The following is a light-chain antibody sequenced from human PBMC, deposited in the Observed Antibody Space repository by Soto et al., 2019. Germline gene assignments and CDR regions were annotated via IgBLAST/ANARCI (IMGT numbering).Light chain of an antibody. V-gene: IGKV4-1*01. CDR1: QSVIHTSNNKSY. CDR2: CAS. CDR3: QQYYHNPRT. J-gene: IGKJ1*01. Sequence: IMMTQSPASLAVALGERATINCKSSQSVIHTSNNKSYLAWYQQKAVQPPDLLLYCASARDSGVPDRFSGSGSATNFTYTIKSMQAEDVAVYYCQQYYHNPRTFGQGPNVDI.